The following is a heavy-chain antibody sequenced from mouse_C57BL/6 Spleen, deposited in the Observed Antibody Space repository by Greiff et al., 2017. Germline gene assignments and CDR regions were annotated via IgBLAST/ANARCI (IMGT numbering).Heavy chain of an antibody. CDR3: ARSITTVVATRAMDY. CDR1: GYTFTSYW. V-gene: IGHV1-53*01. J-gene: IGHJ4*01. D-gene: IGHD1-1*01. CDR2: INPSNGGT. Sequence: QVQLKQPGTELVKPGASVKLSCKASGYTFTSYWMHWVKQRPGQGLEWIGNINPSNGGTNYNEKFKSKATLTVDKSSSTAYMQLSSLTSEDSAVYYCARSITTVVATRAMDYWGQGTSVTVSS.